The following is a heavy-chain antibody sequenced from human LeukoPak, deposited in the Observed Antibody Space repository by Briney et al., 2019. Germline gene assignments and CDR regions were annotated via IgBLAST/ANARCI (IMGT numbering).Heavy chain of an antibody. V-gene: IGHV1-69*06. CDR1: GGTFSSYA. D-gene: IGHD3-10*01. CDR2: IIPIFGTA. J-gene: IGHJ4*02. CDR3: ARGVYGSGSYFTSNFDY. Sequence: ASVKVSCKASGGTFSSYAISWVRQAPGQGLEWMGGIIPIFGTANYAQKFQGRVTITADKSTSTAYMELSSLRSEDTAVYYCARGVYGSGSYFTSNFDYWGQGTLVTVSS.